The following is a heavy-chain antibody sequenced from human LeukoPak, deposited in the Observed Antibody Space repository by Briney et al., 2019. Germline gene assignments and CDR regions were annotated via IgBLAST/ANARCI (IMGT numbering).Heavy chain of an antibody. J-gene: IGHJ5*02. D-gene: IGHD2-2*02. V-gene: IGHV3-11*05. Sequence: GGSLRLSCAASGFTFSDYYMSYIRQAPGKGLEWVSYISTTSTYTDYADSVRGRFTISRDNAKNFLYLQMNSLRPEDTAVYYCARDWYCSSSICYTDRNWFDPWGQGTLVTVSS. CDR1: GFTFSDYY. CDR3: ARDWYCSSSICYTDRNWFDP. CDR2: ISTTSTYT.